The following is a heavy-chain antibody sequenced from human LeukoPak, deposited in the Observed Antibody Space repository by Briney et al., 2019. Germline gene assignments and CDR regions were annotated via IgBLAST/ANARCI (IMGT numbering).Heavy chain of an antibody. J-gene: IGHJ4*02. D-gene: IGHD6-19*01. V-gene: IGHV3-23*01. Sequence: GGSLRLSCAASEFTFSSYGMTWVRQAPGKGLEWVSAISGRGGSTYYADSAKGRFTISRDNSKNTLYLQMTNLRAEDTAVYYCAKAIGYSSGWSDYWGQGILVPVSS. CDR2: ISGRGGST. CDR1: EFTFSSYG. CDR3: AKAIGYSSGWSDY.